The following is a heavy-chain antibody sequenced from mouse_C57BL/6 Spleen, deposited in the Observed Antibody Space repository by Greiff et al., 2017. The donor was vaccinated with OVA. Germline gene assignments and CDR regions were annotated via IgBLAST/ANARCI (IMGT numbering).Heavy chain of an antibody. CDR2: LYPGNSDT. CDR3: TTYYYVDYYAMDY. J-gene: IGHJ4*01. D-gene: IGHD1-1*01. Sequence: EVQLQQSGTVLARPGASVKMSCKTSGYTFTSYWMHWVKQRPGQGLEWIGALYPGNSDTSYNQKFKGKAKLTAVTSASTAYMELSSLTNEDSAVYYCTTYYYVDYYAMDYWGQGTSVTVSS. CDR1: GYTFTSYW. V-gene: IGHV1-5*01.